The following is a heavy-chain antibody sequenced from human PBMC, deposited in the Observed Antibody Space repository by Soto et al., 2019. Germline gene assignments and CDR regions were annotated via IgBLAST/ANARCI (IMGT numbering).Heavy chain of an antibody. J-gene: IGHJ3*02. CDR3: ARITGSGPNAFDI. D-gene: IGHD3-10*01. CDR1: GGSISPYY. V-gene: IGHV4-59*01. CDR2: IFYSGST. Sequence: QVQLQESGPGLVKPSETLSLTCTVSGGSISPYYWSWIRHPPGKALEWIGYIFYSGSTNYNPSLESRVTISVDMSKNQFSLKLGSLTAADTAVYYCARITGSGPNAFDIWGQGTMVTVSS.